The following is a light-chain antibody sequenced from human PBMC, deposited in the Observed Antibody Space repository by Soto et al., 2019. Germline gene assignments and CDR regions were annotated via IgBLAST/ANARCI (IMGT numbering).Light chain of an antibody. CDR2: GAS. CDR3: QQYNNWPRT. V-gene: IGKV3-15*01. J-gene: IGKJ1*01. Sequence: EIRMTQSPAILSVSPGESATLSCRASQSVSSHVVWYQQKPGQAPRLLIYGASTRATGIPARFSGSGSGTEFTLTISSLQSEDFAVYYCQQYNNWPRTFGQGTKVDIK. CDR1: QSVSSH.